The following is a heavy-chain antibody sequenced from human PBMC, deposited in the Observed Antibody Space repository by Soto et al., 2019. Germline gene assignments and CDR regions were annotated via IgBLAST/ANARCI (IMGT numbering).Heavy chain of an antibody. Sequence: SETLSLTCTVSGGSISSISYYWGWIRQPPGKGLEYIGNIHYTGNTFYNASLKSRVAISVDTSKNQVSLKLRSVTAADTAVYYCARQVIAAAGTGYFQHWGQGAPVTVSS. CDR2: IHYTGNT. V-gene: IGHV4-39*01. CDR1: GGSISSISYY. J-gene: IGHJ1*01. D-gene: IGHD6-13*01. CDR3: ARQVIAAAGTGYFQH.